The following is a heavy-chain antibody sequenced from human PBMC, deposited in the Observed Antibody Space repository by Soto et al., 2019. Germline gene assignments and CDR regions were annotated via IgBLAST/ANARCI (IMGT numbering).Heavy chain of an antibody. CDR1: GFSLSASGVV. V-gene: IGHV2-5*02. CDR2: ISWDDDK. J-gene: IGHJ3*02. Sequence: QITLKASGPTVVTPTPTLTLTCTFSGFSLSASGVVVAWLRQPPGKALEWLALISWDDDKRYSPSLKSRLTITEGTSKDQVVLTMTNVDPGDTATYYCAHRLRVDALDIWGQGTVVTVSS. CDR3: AHRLRVDALDI.